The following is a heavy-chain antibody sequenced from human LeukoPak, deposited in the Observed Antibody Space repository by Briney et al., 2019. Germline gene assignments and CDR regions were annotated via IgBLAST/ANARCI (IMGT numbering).Heavy chain of an antibody. Sequence: GFLRLSCAASGFNFSSYEMNWVRQASGKGLELVSYISSSGSTKYYADAVKGRFTIPRDNAKNSLYLQMNSLRAEDTAVYYCAELGITMIGGVWGKGTTVTISS. V-gene: IGHV3-48*03. CDR1: GFNFSSYE. CDR2: ISSSGSTK. D-gene: IGHD3-10*02. CDR3: AELGITMIGGV. J-gene: IGHJ6*04.